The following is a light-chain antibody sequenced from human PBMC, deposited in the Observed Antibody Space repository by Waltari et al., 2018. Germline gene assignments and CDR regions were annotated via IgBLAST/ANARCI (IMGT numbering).Light chain of an antibody. Sequence: QSALTQPASVSGSPGQSITISGSGTKRDIGTYDPVSWYQHHPGKAPKVIIYQDNKRPSGVSNRFSGSKSGNTASLTVSGLQAEDEADYYCCAYAGSYTYVFGGGTKVTV. CDR3: CAYAGSYTYV. J-gene: IGLJ1*01. V-gene: IGLV2-23*01. CDR1: KRDIGTYDP. CDR2: QDN.